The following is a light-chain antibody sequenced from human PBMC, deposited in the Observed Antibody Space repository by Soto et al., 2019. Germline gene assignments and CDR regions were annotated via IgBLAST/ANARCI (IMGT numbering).Light chain of an antibody. Sequence: EIVLTQSPATLSLTPGERATLSCKASQSVSSYLAWYQQKPGQAPRLLIYDASNRATGIPARFSGSGSGTDFTLTISSLEPVDFAVYYCQQRSNWPRGTFGQGTKLEIK. J-gene: IGKJ2*02. CDR3: QQRSNWPRGT. CDR2: DAS. V-gene: IGKV3-11*01. CDR1: QSVSSY.